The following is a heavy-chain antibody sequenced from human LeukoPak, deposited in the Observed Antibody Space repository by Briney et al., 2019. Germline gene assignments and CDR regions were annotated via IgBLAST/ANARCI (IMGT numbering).Heavy chain of an antibody. CDR3: ARAGYCSSTACYFSF. CDR1: GFTFSSYE. Sequence: GGSLRLSCAASGFTFSSYEMNWVRQAPGKGLEWVSYISSSGSTIYYADSVKGRFTISRDNAKNSLYLQMNSLRAEDTALYYCARAGYCSSTACYFSFWGQGTLVTVSS. CDR2: ISSSGSTI. V-gene: IGHV3-48*03. D-gene: IGHD2-2*03. J-gene: IGHJ4*02.